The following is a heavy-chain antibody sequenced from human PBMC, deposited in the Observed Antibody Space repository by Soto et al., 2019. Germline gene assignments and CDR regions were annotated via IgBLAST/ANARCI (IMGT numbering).Heavy chain of an antibody. V-gene: IGHV3-30-3*01. D-gene: IGHD3-22*01. Sequence: QVQLVESGGGVVQPGRSLRLSCAASGFTFSSYAMHWVRQAPGKGLEWVAVISYDGSNKYYADSVKGRFTISRDNSKNTLYLQMNSLRAEDTAVYNCAREYYYDSSGYYGGEFDYWGQGTLVTVSS. J-gene: IGHJ4*02. CDR2: ISYDGSNK. CDR3: AREYYYDSSGYYGGEFDY. CDR1: GFTFSSYA.